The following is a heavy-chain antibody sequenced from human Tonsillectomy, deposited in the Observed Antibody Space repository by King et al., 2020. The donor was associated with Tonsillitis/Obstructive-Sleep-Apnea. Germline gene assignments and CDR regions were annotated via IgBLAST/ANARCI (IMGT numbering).Heavy chain of an antibody. V-gene: IGHV3-30*03. CDR2: ISYDGGFK. J-gene: IGHJ4*02. D-gene: IGHD1-26*01. Sequence: VQLVESGGGVVQPGRSLRLSCAASGFTFSNYGIHWVRQAPGKGLEWVAVISYDGGFKYYADSGKGRFTISRDNSKNTPYLQMNSLRAEDRAVYYCATGSGGGYHTGGDYFGNWGQGTLVTVSS. CDR1: GFTFSNYG. CDR3: ATGSGGGYHTGGDYFGN.